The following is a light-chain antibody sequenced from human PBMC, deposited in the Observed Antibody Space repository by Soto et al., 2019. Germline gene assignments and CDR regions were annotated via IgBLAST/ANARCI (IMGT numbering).Light chain of an antibody. CDR1: QSVSSN. Sequence: IGMTQYPVTRSVAAFERATLSFRASQSVSSNLAWFQQKPGQAPRLLINGASSRATGVAARFSGSGSGIEFTLSISSLQSEDSAVYFCQQYNSWPFTFGPGTKVDIK. J-gene: IGKJ3*01. CDR3: QQYNSWPFT. V-gene: IGKV3-15*01. CDR2: GAS.